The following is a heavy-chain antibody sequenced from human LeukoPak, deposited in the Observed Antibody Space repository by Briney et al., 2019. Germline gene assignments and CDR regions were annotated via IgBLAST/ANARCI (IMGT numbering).Heavy chain of an antibody. J-gene: IGHJ3*02. D-gene: IGHD1-1*01. CDR2: IYDSGTT. Sequence: GGSLRLSCATSGFTVSSNYMSWVRQAPGKGLEWVSVIYDSGTTHYADSVKGRFTISRDNSKNTLYLQMNSLRAEDTAVYYCARVELERLDAFDIWGQGTMVTVSS. CDR1: GFTVSSNY. CDR3: ARVELERLDAFDI. V-gene: IGHV3-53*01.